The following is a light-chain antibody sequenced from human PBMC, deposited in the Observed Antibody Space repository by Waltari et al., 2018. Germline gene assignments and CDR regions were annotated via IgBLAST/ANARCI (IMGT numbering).Light chain of an antibody. CDR1: SSDIGGYNY. V-gene: IGLV2-14*03. CDR2: AVT. CDR3: GSYRSSALEAI. J-gene: IGLJ2*01. Sequence: QSALTQPAAVSGSPGQSITISCTGTSSDIGGYNYFSWYQQHPGKAPKLMIYAVTNRPSGVSNRFSGSKSGNTASLTISGLQAEDEAAYYCGSYRSSALEAIFGGGTKLTVL.